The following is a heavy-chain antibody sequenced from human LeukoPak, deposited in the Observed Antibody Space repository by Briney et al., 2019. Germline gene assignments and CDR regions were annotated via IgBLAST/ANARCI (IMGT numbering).Heavy chain of an antibody. Sequence: GASVKVSCKASGFTFTSSAVQWVRQARGQHLEWIGWIVVGSGNTNYAQKFQERVTITRDMSTSTAYMELSSLRSEDTAVYYCAAAIDYGDYLPPLGYWGQGTLVTVSS. CDR1: GFTFTSSA. CDR2: IVVGSGNT. J-gene: IGHJ4*02. D-gene: IGHD4-17*01. V-gene: IGHV1-58*01. CDR3: AAAIDYGDYLPPLGY.